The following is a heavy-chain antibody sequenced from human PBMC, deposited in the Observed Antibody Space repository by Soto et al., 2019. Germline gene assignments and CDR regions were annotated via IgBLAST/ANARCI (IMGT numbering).Heavy chain of an antibody. CDR1: GGSISSGGYY. D-gene: IGHD4-17*01. J-gene: IGHJ6*02. CDR3: ALTTVTTNDYYYYGMDV. CDR2: IYYSGST. Sequence: SETLSLTCTVSGGSISSGGYYWSWIRQYPGKGLEWIGYIYYSGSTYYSPSLKSRVIISVDTSKNQFSLKLSSVTAADTAVYYCALTTVTTNDYYYYGMDVWGQGTTVTVSS. V-gene: IGHV4-31*03.